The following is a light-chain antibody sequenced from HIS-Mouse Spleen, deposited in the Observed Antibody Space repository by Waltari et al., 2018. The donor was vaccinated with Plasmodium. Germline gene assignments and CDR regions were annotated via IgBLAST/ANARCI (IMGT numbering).Light chain of an antibody. Sequence: SYELTQPPSVSVSPGQTARITCSGDALPKKYAYWYQQKSGQAPVLVIDEDSKRPSGIPEGFSCSSSGTMATLTISGAQVEDEADYYCYSTDSSGNHRVFGGGTKLTVL. CDR2: EDS. CDR1: ALPKKY. J-gene: IGLJ3*02. CDR3: YSTDSSGNHRV. V-gene: IGLV3-10*01.